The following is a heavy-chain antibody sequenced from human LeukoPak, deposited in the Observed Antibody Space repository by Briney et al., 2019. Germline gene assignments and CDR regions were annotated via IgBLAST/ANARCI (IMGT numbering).Heavy chain of an antibody. V-gene: IGHV4-31*03. J-gene: IGHJ5*02. CDR3: ARGWTEYSSSFLAWFDP. CDR1: GGSISSGGYY. CDR2: IYYSGST. Sequence: PSETLSLTCTVSGGSISSGGYYWSWIRQHPGKGLEWIGYIYYSGSTYYNPSLKSRVTISVDTSKNQFSLKLSSVTAADTAVYYCARGWTEYSSSFLAWFDPWGQGTLVTVSS. D-gene: IGHD6-13*01.